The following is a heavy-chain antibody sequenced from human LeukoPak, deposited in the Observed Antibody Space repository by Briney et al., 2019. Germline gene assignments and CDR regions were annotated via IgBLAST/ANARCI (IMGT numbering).Heavy chain of an antibody. CDR3: TREVGFSWGLVSEPDLDY. CDR1: GYTFTSYY. CDR2: INPSGGST. Sequence: ASVKVSCKASGYTFTSYYMHWVRQAPGQGLEWMGIINPSGGSTSYAQKFQGRVTMTRDMSTSTVYMELSSLRSEDTAVYYCTREVGFSWGLVSEPDLDYWGQGTLVTVSS. J-gene: IGHJ4*02. V-gene: IGHV1-46*01. D-gene: IGHD3-16*01.